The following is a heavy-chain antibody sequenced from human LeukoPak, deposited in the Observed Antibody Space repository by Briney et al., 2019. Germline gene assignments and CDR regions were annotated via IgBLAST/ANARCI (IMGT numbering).Heavy chain of an antibody. CDR3: ARDLNWGQVDY. J-gene: IGHJ4*02. D-gene: IGHD7-27*01. V-gene: IGHV3-74*01. Sequence: GGSLRLSCAASGFTFSGHWMYWLRQAPGKGLTWVSRINGDGSATNYAGSMKGRFTISRDNARNIVYLQMNSLREDDTAVYYCARDLNWGQVDYWGQGTLVTVSS. CDR1: GFTFSGHW. CDR2: INGDGSAT.